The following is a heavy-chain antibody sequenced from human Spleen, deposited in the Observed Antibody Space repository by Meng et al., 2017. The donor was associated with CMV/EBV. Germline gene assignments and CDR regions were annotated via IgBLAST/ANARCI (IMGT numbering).Heavy chain of an antibody. CDR2: MNPNSGNT. CDR3: ARMGGMRVPNYFGS. D-gene: IGHD3-16*01. V-gene: IGHV1-8*03. J-gene: IGHJ4*02. CDR1: GYTFTGYY. Sequence: ASVKVSCKASGYTFTGYYMHWVRQATGQGLEWMGWMNPNSGNTGYAQKFQGRVTITRNTSISTAYMELRGLRPDDTAVYYCARMGGMRVPNYFGSWGQGMLVTVSS.